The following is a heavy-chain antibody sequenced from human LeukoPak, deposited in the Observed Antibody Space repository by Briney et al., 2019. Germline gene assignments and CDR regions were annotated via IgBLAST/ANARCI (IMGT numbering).Heavy chain of an antibody. CDR2: ISSNGGST. CDR1: GFTFSSYA. CDR3: ARDRGLLWFGELSGTLDY. V-gene: IGHV3-64*01. J-gene: IGHJ4*02. D-gene: IGHD3-10*01. Sequence: GGSLRLSCAASGFTFSSYAMHWVRQAPGKGLEYVSAISSNGGSTYYANSVKGRFTISRDNSKNTLYLQMGSLRAEDMAVYYCARDRGLLWFGELSGTLDYWGQGTLVTVSS.